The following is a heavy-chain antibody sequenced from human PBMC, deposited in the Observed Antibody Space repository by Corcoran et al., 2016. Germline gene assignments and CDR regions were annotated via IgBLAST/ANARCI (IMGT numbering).Heavy chain of an antibody. CDR3: AKGLGYCSSTSCYGPFDY. CDR1: GFTFSSYG. D-gene: IGHD2-2*01. CDR2: ISYDGSNK. Sequence: QVQLVESGGGVVQPGRSLRLSYAASGFTFSSYGMHWVRQAPGKGLEWVAVISYDGSNKYYADSVKGRFTISRDNSKNTLYLQMNSLRAEDTAVYYCAKGLGYCSSTSCYGPFDYWGQGTLVTVSS. J-gene: IGHJ4*02. V-gene: IGHV3-30*18.